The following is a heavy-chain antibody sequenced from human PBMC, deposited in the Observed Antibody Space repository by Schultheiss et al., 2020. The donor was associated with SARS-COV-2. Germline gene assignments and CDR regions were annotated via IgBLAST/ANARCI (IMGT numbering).Heavy chain of an antibody. CDR1: GYTFTSYD. CDR3: ARDRGSYYGYYYYYYMDV. D-gene: IGHD1-26*01. Sequence: ASVKVSCKASGYTFTSYDINWVRQATGQGLEWMGWMNPNSGNTGYAQKFQGRVTMTRNTSISTAYMELSRLRSDDTAVYYCARDRGSYYGYYYYYYMDVWGKGTTVTVSS. CDR2: MNPNSGNT. V-gene: IGHV1-8*01. J-gene: IGHJ6*03.